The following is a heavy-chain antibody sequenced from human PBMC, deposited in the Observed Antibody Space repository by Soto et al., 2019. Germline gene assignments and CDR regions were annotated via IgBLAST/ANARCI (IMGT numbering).Heavy chain of an antibody. Sequence: LXXQXSGSGLVKPSQTLSLTCAVSGGSISSGGYSWSWIGQPPGKGLEWIGYIYHSGSTYYNPSLKSRVTISVDRSKNQISLKLSSVTAADTAVYYCARGMTTVTTFDYWGQGTLVTVSS. J-gene: IGHJ4*02. V-gene: IGHV4-30-2*01. D-gene: IGHD4-17*01. CDR2: IYHSGST. CDR1: GGSISSGGYS. CDR3: ARGMTTVTTFDY.